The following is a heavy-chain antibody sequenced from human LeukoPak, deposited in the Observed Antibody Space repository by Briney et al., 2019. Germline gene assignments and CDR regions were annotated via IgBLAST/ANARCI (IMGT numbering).Heavy chain of an antibody. CDR1: GGSISSGGYY. Sequence: PSETLSLTCTVSGGSISSGGYYWSWIRQHPGKGLEWIGYIYYSGSTYYNPSLKSRVTISVDASKNQFSLKLSSVTAADTAVYYCARGKVPALDIVVVVAATYDYWGQGTLVTVSS. D-gene: IGHD2-15*01. CDR3: ARGKVPALDIVVVVAATYDY. J-gene: IGHJ4*02. V-gene: IGHV4-31*03. CDR2: IYYSGST.